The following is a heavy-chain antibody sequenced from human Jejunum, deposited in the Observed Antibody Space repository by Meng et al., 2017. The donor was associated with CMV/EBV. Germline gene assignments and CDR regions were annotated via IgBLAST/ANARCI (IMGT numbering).Heavy chain of an antibody. CDR1: GDPIHNHNW. J-gene: IGHJ1*01. CDR3: LRGSGGSV. CDR2: IPHRGSS. Sequence: QVPFRQHGPALVTPSETLSRTSAVSGDPIHNHNWWAWVRKPPGKGLEWIGEIPHRGSSAYNPSLKSRVSMSIDKSKNQFSLKLTSVTAADTVVYHCLRGSGGSVWGQGTLVTVSS. D-gene: IGHD3-10*01. V-gene: IGHV4-4*02.